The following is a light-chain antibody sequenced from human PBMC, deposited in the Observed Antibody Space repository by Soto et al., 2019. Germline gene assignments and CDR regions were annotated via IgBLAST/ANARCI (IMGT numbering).Light chain of an antibody. CDR1: SSDVGGYNY. CDR3: SSYAGSSNV. J-gene: IGLJ1*01. CDR2: EIN. V-gene: IGLV2-8*01. Sequence: ALTQPPSASWSSGQSVAVSCTRTSSDVGGYNYVTWYQQHPGKAPKLMIYEINKRPSGVPDRFYGSKSGNTASLTVSGLQAEDEADYYCSSYAGSSNVFGTGTKVTVL.